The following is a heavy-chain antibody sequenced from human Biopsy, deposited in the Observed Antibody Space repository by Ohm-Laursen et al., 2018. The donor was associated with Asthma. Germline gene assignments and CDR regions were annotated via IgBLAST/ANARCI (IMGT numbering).Heavy chain of an antibody. J-gene: IGHJ4*02. CDR3: ARDVMEWYLPAFDF. D-gene: IGHD3-3*01. CDR1: GFTFRSYA. V-gene: IGHV3-30-3*01. Sequence: SLRLSCTASGFTFRSYAMHWVRQAPGKRLGWVAVGGSYYDGGLKYYADSVNGRFTVSRDDSKNTLYLQMNSLRPDDTAVYYCARDVMEWYLPAFDFWGQGTLVTVSS. CDR2: GGSYYDGGLK.